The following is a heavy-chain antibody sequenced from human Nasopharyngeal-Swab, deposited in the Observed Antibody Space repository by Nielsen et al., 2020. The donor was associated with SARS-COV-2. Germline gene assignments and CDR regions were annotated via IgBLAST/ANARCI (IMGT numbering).Heavy chain of an antibody. Sequence: GESLKISCAASGLTFSSYAMSWVRQAPGKGLEWVSAISGSGGSTYYADSVKGRFTISRDNSKNTLYLQMNSLRAEDTAVYYCAKDTALYLAFDIWGQGTMVTVSS. CDR3: AKDTALYLAFDI. CDR1: GLTFSSYA. J-gene: IGHJ3*02. D-gene: IGHD3-9*01. V-gene: IGHV3-23*01. CDR2: ISGSGGST.